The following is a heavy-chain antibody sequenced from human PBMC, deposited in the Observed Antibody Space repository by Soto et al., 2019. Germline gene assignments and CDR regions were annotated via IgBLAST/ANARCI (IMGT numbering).Heavy chain of an antibody. Sequence: SISSGGYYWSWIRQHPGKGLEWIGYIYYSGSTYYNPSLKSRVTISVDTSKNQFSLKLSSVTAADTAVYYCAREFATGGFDPWGQGTLVTVSS. CDR3: AREFATGGFDP. J-gene: IGHJ5*02. V-gene: IGHV4-31*02. CDR1: SISSGGYY. D-gene: IGHD2-15*01. CDR2: IYYSGST.